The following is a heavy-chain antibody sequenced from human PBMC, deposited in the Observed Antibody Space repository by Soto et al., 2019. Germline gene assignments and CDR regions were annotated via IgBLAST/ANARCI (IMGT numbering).Heavy chain of an antibody. CDR1: GGTFSSYA. CDR3: ARTLLWFGESTGYYYYYGMDV. D-gene: IGHD3-10*01. CDR2: IIPIFGTA. J-gene: IGHJ6*02. V-gene: IGHV1-69*13. Sequence: SVKVSCKASGGTFSSYAISWVRQAPGQGLEWMGGIIPIFGTANYAQKFQGRVTITADESTSTAYMELSSLRSEDTAVYYCARTLLWFGESTGYYYYYGMDVWGQGTTVTVSS.